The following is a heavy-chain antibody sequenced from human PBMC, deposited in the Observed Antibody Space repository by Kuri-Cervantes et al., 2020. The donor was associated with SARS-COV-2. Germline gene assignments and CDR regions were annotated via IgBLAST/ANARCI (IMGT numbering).Heavy chain of an antibody. CDR3: ARGSSGWSPNWFDP. CDR2: IYYSGST. CDR1: GGSISSHY. J-gene: IGHJ5*02. V-gene: IGHV4-59*05. D-gene: IGHD6-19*01. Sequence: SETLSLTCTVSGGSISSHYWSWIRQPPGKGLEWIGSIYYSGSTYYNPSLKSRVTISVDTSKNQFSLKLSSVTAADTAVYYCARGSSGWSPNWFDPWGQGTLVTVSS.